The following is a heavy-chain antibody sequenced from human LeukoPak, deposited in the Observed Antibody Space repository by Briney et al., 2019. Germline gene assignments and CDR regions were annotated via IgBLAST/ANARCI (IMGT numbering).Heavy chain of an antibody. CDR3: AREGIQLWLSDAFDI. V-gene: IGHV1-2*02. D-gene: IGHD5-18*01. J-gene: IGHJ3*02. CDR2: INPNSGGT. CDR1: GYTFTGYY. Sequence: GASVNVSCKASGYTFTGYYMHWVRQAPGQGLEWMGWINPNSGGTHYAQKFQGGVTMTRDTSISTAYMELSRLRSDDTDVYYCAREGIQLWLSDAFDIWGQGTIVTVSS.